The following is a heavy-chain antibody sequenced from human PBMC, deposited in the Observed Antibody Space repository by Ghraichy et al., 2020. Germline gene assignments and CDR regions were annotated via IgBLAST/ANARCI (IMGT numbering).Heavy chain of an antibody. V-gene: IGHV3-21*01. D-gene: IGHD3-10*01. CDR1: GFTFSSYS. J-gene: IGHJ5*02. CDR3: ASRARFAGIDP. Sequence: GGSLRLSCAASGFTFSSYSMNWVRQAPGKGLEWVSSISSSSSYIYYADSVKGRFTISRDNAKNSLYLQMNSLRAEDTAVYYCASRARFAGIDPWGQGTLVTVSS. CDR2: ISSSSSYI.